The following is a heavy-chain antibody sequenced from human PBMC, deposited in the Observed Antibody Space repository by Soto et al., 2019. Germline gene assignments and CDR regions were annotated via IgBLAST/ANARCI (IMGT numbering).Heavy chain of an antibody. CDR1: GGSISSGGYS. CDR3: AGDVGAGTGLRGFAP. CDR2: IYHSGST. Sequence: PSETLSLTCAVSGGSISSGGYSWSWIRQPPGKGLEWIGYIYHSGSTYYNPSLKSRVTISVDRSKSQFSLKLSSVTAADTAVYNCAGDVGAGTGLRGFAPWGQGTLVTVSS. V-gene: IGHV4-30-2*01. D-gene: IGHD6-19*01. J-gene: IGHJ5*02.